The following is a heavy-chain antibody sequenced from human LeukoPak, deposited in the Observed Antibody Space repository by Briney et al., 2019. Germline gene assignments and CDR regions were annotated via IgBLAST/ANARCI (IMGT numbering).Heavy chain of an antibody. D-gene: IGHD3-3*01. V-gene: IGHV3-53*01. CDR1: GFTVSSNY. CDR2: IYSGGST. J-gene: IGHJ4*02. Sequence: QPGGSVRLSCAASGFTVSSNYMSWVRQAPGKGLEWVSVIYSGGSTYYADSVKGRFTISRDNSKNTLYLQMNSLRAEDTAVYYCARGKLTPITILGVDYFDYWGQGTLVTVSS. CDR3: ARGKLTPITILGVDYFDY.